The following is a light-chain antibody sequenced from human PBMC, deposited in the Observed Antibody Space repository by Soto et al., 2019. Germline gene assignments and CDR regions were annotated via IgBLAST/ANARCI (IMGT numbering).Light chain of an antibody. V-gene: IGKV3-20*01. J-gene: IGKJ3*01. CDR1: QTISSSF. CDR3: HQFGSSPPDT. Sequence: EIVLTQSPGTLSLSPGERATLSCRASQTISSSFLAWYQQKPGQAPRLLIYRASRRVPGIPDRFSGSGSWTDFILTISRLEPEDFAVYYCHQFGSSPPDTFGPGTKVEIK. CDR2: RAS.